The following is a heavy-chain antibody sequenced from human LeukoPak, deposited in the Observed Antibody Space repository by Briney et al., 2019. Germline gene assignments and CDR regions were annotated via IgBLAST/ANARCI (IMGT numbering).Heavy chain of an antibody. D-gene: IGHD3-22*01. J-gene: IGHJ4*02. CDR2: IYYSGST. Sequence: SQTPSLTCTVSGGSISSGDYYWSWIRQPPGKGLEWIGYIYYSGSTYYNPSLKSRVTISVDTSKNPFSLKLSSVTAADTAVYYCARGRTRGYYDSSGYYWYFDYWGQGTLVTVSS. CDR3: ARGRTRGYYDSSGYYWYFDY. CDR1: GGSISSGDYY. V-gene: IGHV4-30-4*08.